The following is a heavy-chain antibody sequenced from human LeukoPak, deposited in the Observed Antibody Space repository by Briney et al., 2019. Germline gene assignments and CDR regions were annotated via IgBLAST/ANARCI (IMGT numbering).Heavy chain of an antibody. CDR3: ARDGAYYYDSSGYRGNWFDP. D-gene: IGHD3-22*01. CDR1: GYSISSGYY. J-gene: IGHJ5*02. Sequence: DPSETLSLTCTVSGYSISSGYYWGWIRQPPGKGLEWIGSIYHSGSTYYNPSLKSRVTISVDTSKNQFSLKLSSVTAADTAVYYCARDGAYYYDSSGYRGNWFDPWGQGTLVTVSS. CDR2: IYHSGST. V-gene: IGHV4-38-2*02.